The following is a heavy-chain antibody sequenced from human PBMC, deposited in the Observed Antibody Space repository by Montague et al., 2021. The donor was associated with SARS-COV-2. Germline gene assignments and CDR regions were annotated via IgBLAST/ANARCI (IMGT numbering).Heavy chain of an antibody. CDR2: ISYDGSNK. D-gene: IGHD5-12*01. Sequence: SLRLSCAASGFTFSSYAMHWVRQAPGKGPEWVAVISYDGSNKYYADSVKGRFTISRDNSKNTLYLQMNSLRAEDTAVYYCARIQYGGYGGAFDYWGQGTLVTVSS. J-gene: IGHJ4*02. V-gene: IGHV3-30-3*01. CDR3: ARIQYGGYGGAFDY. CDR1: GFTFSSYA.